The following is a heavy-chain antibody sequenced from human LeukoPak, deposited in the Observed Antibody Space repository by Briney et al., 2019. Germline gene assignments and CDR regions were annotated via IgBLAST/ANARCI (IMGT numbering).Heavy chain of an antibody. J-gene: IGHJ4*02. CDR2: ISSSGSTI. D-gene: IGHD3-22*01. Sequence: GGSLRLSCAAPGFTFSDYYMSWIRQAPGKGLEWVSYISSSGSTIYYADSVKGRFTISRDNAKNSLYLQMNSLRAEDTAVYYCAGYYYDSSGYPLGYWGQGTLVTVSS. V-gene: IGHV3-11*04. CDR3: AGYYYDSSGYPLGY. CDR1: GFTFSDYY.